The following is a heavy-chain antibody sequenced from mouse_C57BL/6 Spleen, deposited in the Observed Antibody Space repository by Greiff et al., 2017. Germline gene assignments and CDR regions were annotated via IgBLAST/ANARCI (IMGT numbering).Heavy chain of an antibody. Sequence: ESGPGLVKPSQSLSLTCSVTGYSITSGYYWNWIRQFPGNKLEWMGYISYDGSNNYNPSLKNRISITRDTSKNQFFLKLNSVTTEDTATYYCARDEGVYYDYDWFAYWGQGTLVTVSA. D-gene: IGHD2-4*01. CDR1: GYSITSGYY. J-gene: IGHJ3*01. CDR3: ARDEGVYYDYDWFAY. V-gene: IGHV3-6*01. CDR2: ISYDGSN.